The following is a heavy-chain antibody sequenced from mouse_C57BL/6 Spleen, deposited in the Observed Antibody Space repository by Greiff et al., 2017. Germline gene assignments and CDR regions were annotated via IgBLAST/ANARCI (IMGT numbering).Heavy chain of an antibody. Sequence: EVQLQQSGPELVKPGASVKIPCKASGYTFTDYNMDWVKQSHGKSLEWIGDINPNNGGTIYNQKFKGKATLTVDKSSSTAYMELRSLTSEDTAVYYCARQHAVGWYCDVWGTGTTVTVSS. D-gene: IGHD6-1*01. J-gene: IGHJ1*03. V-gene: IGHV1-18*01. CDR2: INPNNGGT. CDR1: GYTFTDYN. CDR3: ARQHAVGWYCDV.